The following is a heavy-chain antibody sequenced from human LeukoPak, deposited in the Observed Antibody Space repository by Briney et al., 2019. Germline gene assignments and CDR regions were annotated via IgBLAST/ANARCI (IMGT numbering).Heavy chain of an antibody. V-gene: IGHV3-7*01. D-gene: IGHD3-22*01. J-gene: IGHJ4*02. CDR2: IKHDGGEK. Sequence: GGSLRLSCAASGFTFSNFWMSWVRQAPGKGLEWVANIKHDGGEKYYVDSVKGRFTVSRDNAKNSLYLQMNALRAEDTAVYYCAKTYYYDVGNYWGQGTLVTVSS. CDR3: AKTYYYDVGNY. CDR1: GFTFSNFW.